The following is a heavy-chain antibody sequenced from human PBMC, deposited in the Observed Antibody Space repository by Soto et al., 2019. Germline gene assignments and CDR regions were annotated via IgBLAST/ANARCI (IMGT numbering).Heavy chain of an antibody. Sequence: EVQLVESGGGLVQPGRSLRLSCAASGFTFDDYAMHWVRQAPGKGLEWVSGISWNSGSIGYADSVKGRFTISRDNAKNSLYLQRNSLRAEDTALYYLAKDSRGSSTSCCEGYFDLWGRGTLVTVSS. CDR3: AKDSRGSSTSCCEGYFDL. CDR2: ISWNSGSI. D-gene: IGHD2-2*01. J-gene: IGHJ2*01. CDR1: GFTFDDYA. V-gene: IGHV3-9*01.